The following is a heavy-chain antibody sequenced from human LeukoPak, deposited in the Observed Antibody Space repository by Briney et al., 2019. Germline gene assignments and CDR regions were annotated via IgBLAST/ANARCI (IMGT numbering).Heavy chain of an antibody. V-gene: IGHV3-23*01. CDR2: ISGSGGST. D-gene: IGHD3-10*01. J-gene: IGHJ5*02. Sequence: GGSLRLSCAASGFTFSSYAMSWVRQAPGKGLEWVSAISGSGGSTYYVDSVKGRFTIFRDNSKNTLYLQMNSLTAEDTAMYYCARHVWFGEHNGHENWFDPWGQGTLVIVSS. CDR1: GFTFSSYA. CDR3: ARHVWFGEHNGHENWFDP.